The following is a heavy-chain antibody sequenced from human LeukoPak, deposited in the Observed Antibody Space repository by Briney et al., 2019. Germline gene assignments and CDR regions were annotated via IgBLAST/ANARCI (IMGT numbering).Heavy chain of an antibody. D-gene: IGHD2-2*02. CDR3: ARSRYCSSTSCYNTRYGMDV. J-gene: IGHJ6*04. Sequence: ASVKVSCKASGYTFTRYYMHWVRQAPGQGLEWMGLINPSGGSTSYAQKFQGRVTMTRDTSTSTVYMELSSLRSEDTAVYYCARSRYCSSTSCYNTRYGMDVWGNGTTVTVSS. CDR2: INPSGGST. CDR1: GYTFTRYY. V-gene: IGHV1-46*01.